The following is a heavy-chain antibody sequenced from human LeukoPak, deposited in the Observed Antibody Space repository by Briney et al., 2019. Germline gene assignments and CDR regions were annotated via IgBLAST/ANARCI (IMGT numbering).Heavy chain of an antibody. D-gene: IGHD6-13*01. J-gene: IGHJ4*02. CDR3: ARRYRTSSSWSYYFDY. V-gene: IGHV3-11*06. Sequence: GGSLRLSCAASGFTFSDYYMSWIRQAPGKGLEWVSYISSSSYTNYADSVKGRFTISRDNAKNSLYLQMNSLRAEDTAVYYCARRYRTSSSWSYYFDYWGQGTLVTVSS. CDR1: GFTFSDYY. CDR2: ISSSSYT.